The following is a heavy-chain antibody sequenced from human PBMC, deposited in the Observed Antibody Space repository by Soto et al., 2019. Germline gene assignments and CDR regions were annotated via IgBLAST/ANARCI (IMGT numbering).Heavy chain of an antibody. Sequence: SETLSLTCTVSGGSISSGDYYWSWIRQHPRKGQEWIGYIYYSGSTYYNPSLKSRVTISVDTSKNQFSLKLSSVTAADTALYYCARDFTGFGGGYGMDVWGQGTTVTVSS. CDR3: ARDFTGFGGGYGMDV. V-gene: IGHV4-30-4*01. D-gene: IGHD3-10*01. CDR1: GGSISSGDYY. J-gene: IGHJ6*02. CDR2: IYYSGST.